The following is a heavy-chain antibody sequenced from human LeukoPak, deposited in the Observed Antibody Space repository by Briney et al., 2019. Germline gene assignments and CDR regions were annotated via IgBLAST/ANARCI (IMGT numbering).Heavy chain of an antibody. CDR1: GFTFSSYA. V-gene: IGHV3-23*01. CDR3: AKNDCSGGSCGYFQH. CDR2: ISGSGGST. J-gene: IGHJ1*01. Sequence: GGSLRLSRAASGFTFSSYAMSWVRQAPGKGLEWVSAISGSGGSTYYADSVKGRFTISRDNSKNTLYLQMNSLRAEDTAVYYCAKNDCSGGSCGYFQHWGQGTLVTVSS. D-gene: IGHD2-15*01.